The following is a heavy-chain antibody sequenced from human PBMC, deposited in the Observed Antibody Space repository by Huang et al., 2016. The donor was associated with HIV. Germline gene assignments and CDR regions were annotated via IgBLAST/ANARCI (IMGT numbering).Heavy chain of an antibody. D-gene: IGHD1-26*01. CDR3: ARDRRPYSGSYLGY. CDR1: GNTFGGYG. J-gene: IGHJ4*02. CDR2: ISGYNGNT. Sequence: QVQLVQSGAEVKKPGASVKVSCKASGNTFGGYGISWVRQAPGQGLGWMGWISGYNGNTNYVENLQCRVTMTTDTSTSTAYMELRSLRSDDTAVYYCARDRRPYSGSYLGYWGQGTLVTVSS. V-gene: IGHV1-18*04.